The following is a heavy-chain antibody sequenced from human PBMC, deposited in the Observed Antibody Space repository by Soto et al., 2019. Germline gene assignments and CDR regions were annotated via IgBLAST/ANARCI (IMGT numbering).Heavy chain of an antibody. Sequence: LEIRSLTYSVSGGSIRSFYWSWIRQPAGKPLEWIGRIYTSGTTNYNPSLKSRVTMSVDTSKNQFSLNLSSVTAADTAVSYCPRQGASGLGKDVWGDGITVTDS. CDR1: GGSIRSFY. CDR2: IYTSGTT. J-gene: IGHJ6*02. CDR3: PRQGASGLGKDV. D-gene: IGHD1-26*01. V-gene: IGHV4-4*07.